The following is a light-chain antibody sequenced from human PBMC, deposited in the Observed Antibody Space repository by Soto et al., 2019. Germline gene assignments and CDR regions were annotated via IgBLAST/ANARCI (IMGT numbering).Light chain of an antibody. CDR2: QDS. CDR1: KLGDKY. CDR3: QAWDSSTRV. V-gene: IGLV3-1*01. Sequence: SSELTQPPSVSVSPGQTASITCSGDKLGDKYACWYQQKPRQSPVLVIYQDSKRPSGIPERFSGSNSGNTATLTISGTQAMDEADYYCQAWDSSTRVFGTGTKLTVL. J-gene: IGLJ1*01.